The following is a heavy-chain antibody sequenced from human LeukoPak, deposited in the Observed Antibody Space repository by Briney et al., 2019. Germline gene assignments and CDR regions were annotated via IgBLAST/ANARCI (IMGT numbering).Heavy chain of an antibody. J-gene: IGHJ5*02. D-gene: IGHD6-19*01. CDR1: GYTFTSYG. Sequence: ASVKVSCKASGYTFTSYGISWVRQAPGQGLEWMGWISAYNGNTNYAQKFQGRVTITADESTSTAYMELSSLRSEDTAVYYCARSGEQWLVPGPNWFDPWGQGTLVTVSS. CDR3: ARSGEQWLVPGPNWFDP. CDR2: ISAYNGNT. V-gene: IGHV1-18*01.